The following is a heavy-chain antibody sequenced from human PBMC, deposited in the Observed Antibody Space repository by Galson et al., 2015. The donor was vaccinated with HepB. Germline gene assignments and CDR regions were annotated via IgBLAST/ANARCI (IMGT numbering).Heavy chain of an antibody. CDR3: ARGPRPGIAVAGTAAGGVETKKFELYRPKPKYYFDY. Sequence: SVKVSCKASGYTFTSYYMHWVRQAPGQGLEWMGIINPSGGSTSYAQKFQGRVTMTRDTSTSTVYMELSSLRSEDTAVYYCARGPRPGIAVAGTAAGGVETKKFELYRPKPKYYFDYWGQGTLVTVSS. CDR2: INPSGGST. V-gene: IGHV1-46*01. J-gene: IGHJ4*02. D-gene: IGHD6-19*01. CDR1: GYTFTSYY.